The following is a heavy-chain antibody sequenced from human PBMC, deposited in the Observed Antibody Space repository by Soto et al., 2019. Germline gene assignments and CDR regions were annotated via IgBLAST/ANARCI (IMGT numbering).Heavy chain of an antibody. J-gene: IGHJ6*02. Sequence: GGSLRLSCAASGFTFSSYAMHWVRQAPGKGLEWVAVISYDGSNKYYADSVKGRFTISRDNSKNTLYLQMNSLRAEDTAVYYCARDLPSSGWKYYYYYGMDVWGQGTTVTVSS. CDR1: GFTFSSYA. V-gene: IGHV3-30-3*01. CDR3: ARDLPSSGWKYYYYYGMDV. CDR2: ISYDGSNK. D-gene: IGHD6-19*01.